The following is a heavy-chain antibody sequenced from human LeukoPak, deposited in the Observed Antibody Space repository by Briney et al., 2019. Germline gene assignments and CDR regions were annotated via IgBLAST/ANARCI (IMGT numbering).Heavy chain of an antibody. Sequence: PSETLPLTCAVYGGSFSGYYWSWIRQPPGRGLEWIGEINHSGSTNYNPSLKSRVTISVDTSKNQFSLKLSSVTAADTAVYYCARHLIRRDYSSGWSQSRYYYYYMDVWGKGTTVTISS. J-gene: IGHJ6*03. CDR3: ARHLIRRDYSSGWSQSRYYYYYMDV. D-gene: IGHD6-19*01. V-gene: IGHV4-34*01. CDR1: GGSFSGYY. CDR2: INHSGST.